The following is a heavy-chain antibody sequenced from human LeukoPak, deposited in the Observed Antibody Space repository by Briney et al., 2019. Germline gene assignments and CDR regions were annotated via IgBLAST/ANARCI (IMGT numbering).Heavy chain of an antibody. CDR2: ISSSGSTI. CDR1: GFTFSDYY. CDR3: ARDPRTIFGVVGHLYYFDY. V-gene: IGHV3-11*04. D-gene: IGHD3-3*01. Sequence: PGGSLRLSCAASGFTFSDYYMSWIRQAPGKGLEWVSYISSSGSTIYYADSVKGRFTISRDNAKNSRYLQMNSLRAEDTAVYYCARDPRTIFGVVGHLYYFDYWGQGTLVTVSS. J-gene: IGHJ4*02.